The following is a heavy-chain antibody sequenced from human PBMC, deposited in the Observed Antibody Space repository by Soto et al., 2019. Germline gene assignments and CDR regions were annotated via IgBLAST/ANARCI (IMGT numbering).Heavy chain of an antibody. V-gene: IGHV3-21*01. J-gene: IGHJ4*02. CDR3: AREWTSLGVAANGGVFDY. CDR2: ISSSSSYI. Sequence: GGSLRLSCAASGFTFSSYSMNWVRQAPGKGLEWVSSISSSSSYIYYADSVKGRFTISRDNAKNSLYLQMNSLRAEDTAVYYCAREWTSLGVAANGGVFDYWGQGTLVTVSS. D-gene: IGHD2-15*01. CDR1: GFTFSSYS.